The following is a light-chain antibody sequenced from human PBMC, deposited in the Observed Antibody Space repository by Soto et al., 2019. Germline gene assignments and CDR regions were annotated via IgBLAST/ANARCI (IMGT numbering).Light chain of an antibody. CDR3: CSFTSYRTLI. CDR2: EVS. V-gene: IGLV2-14*01. J-gene: IGLJ2*01. Sequence: QSALTQPASVSGSPGQTITITCTGTSSDVGTYDFVSWYQHHPGKVPKLMISEVSNRPSGVSTRFSASKSGNTASLTISGLQAEDEADYYCCSFTSYRTLIFGGGTKLTVL. CDR1: SSDVGTYDF.